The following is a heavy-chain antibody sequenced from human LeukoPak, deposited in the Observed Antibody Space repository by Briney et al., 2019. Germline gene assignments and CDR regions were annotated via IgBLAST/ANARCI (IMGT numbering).Heavy chain of an antibody. CDR1: GYSFTSYW. CDR3: ARSRSSTLTSFDT. J-gene: IGHJ5*02. V-gene: IGHV5-51*01. Sequence: GDSLKISFKRSGYSFTSYWIVWVRQMPGQGLEWMGIIYPRDSDTKYNPSFQGQVSVSTDKSISTAYLQWSTLQASDTAIYYCARSRSSTLTSFDTWGQGTLVTVSS. CDR2: IYPRDSDT.